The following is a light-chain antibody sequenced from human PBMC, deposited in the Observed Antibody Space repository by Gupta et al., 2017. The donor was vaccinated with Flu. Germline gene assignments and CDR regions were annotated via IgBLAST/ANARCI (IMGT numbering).Light chain of an antibody. CDR1: QSVGSQ. CDR3: QQRNNWPT. Sequence: VFTQSPATLSLSPGERANLSCWASQSVGSQLAWYQQKPGQAPRLLIYDASNRASGIPARFSGSGSGTDFTLTVSSLEPEDFAVYYCQQRNNWPTFGQGTRLEI. CDR2: DAS. V-gene: IGKV3-11*01. J-gene: IGKJ5*01.